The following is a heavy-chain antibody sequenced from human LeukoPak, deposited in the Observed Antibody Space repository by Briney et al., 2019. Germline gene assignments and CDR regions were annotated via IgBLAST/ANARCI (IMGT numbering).Heavy chain of an antibody. V-gene: IGHV4-4*09. Sequence: SETLSLTCTVSGGSISSYYWRWIRQPPGKGLEWIGYIYTSGSSNYNPSLKSRVTISVDTSKIQSSLKLSSVTAADTAVYYCARGRYCSADICSGGDAFDIWGQGTMVSVSS. D-gene: IGHD2-15*01. CDR2: IYTSGSS. J-gene: IGHJ3*02. CDR1: GGSISSYY. CDR3: ARGRYCSADICSGGDAFDI.